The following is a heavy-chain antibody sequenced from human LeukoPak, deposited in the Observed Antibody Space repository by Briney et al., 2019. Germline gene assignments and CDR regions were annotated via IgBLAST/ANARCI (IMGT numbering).Heavy chain of an antibody. CDR2: ISGSGGST. V-gene: IGHV3-23*01. D-gene: IGHD3-22*01. J-gene: IGHJ4*02. Sequence: GGSLRLSCAASGFTFSSYSMNWVRQAPGMGLAWVSAISGSGGSTYYADSVKGRFTISRDTSKNTLYLQMNSLRAEDTAVYYCARGRYYDNSVYYYFDYWGQGTLVTVSS. CDR1: GFTFSSYS. CDR3: ARGRYYDNSVYYYFDY.